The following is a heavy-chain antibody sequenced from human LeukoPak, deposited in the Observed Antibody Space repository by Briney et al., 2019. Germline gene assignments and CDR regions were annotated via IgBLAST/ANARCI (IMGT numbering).Heavy chain of an antibody. J-gene: IGHJ4*02. CDR2: INPNSGGT. CDR1: GYTFTGYY. D-gene: IGHD3-22*01. Sequence: ASVKVSCKASGYTFTGYYMHWVRQAPGQGLEWMGWINPNSGGTNYAQKFQGRVTISRDPSISTAYMELSRLTSDDTAVYYCARDYYYDSSGYYYICYFDYWGQGTLVTVSS. V-gene: IGHV1-2*02. CDR3: ARDYYYDSSGYYYICYFDY.